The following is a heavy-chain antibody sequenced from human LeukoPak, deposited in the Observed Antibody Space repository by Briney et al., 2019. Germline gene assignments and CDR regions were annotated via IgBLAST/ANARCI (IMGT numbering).Heavy chain of an antibody. CDR1: GFTFTSYE. J-gene: IGHJ5*02. Sequence: GGSLRLSCAASGFTFTSYEMNWVRQAPGRGLEWVSYISSSGSTIWYADSVKGRFTISRDNAKNSLYLQMNNLRAEDTAVYYCVRLNWFDPWGQGTLVTVSS. CDR2: ISSSGSTI. V-gene: IGHV3-48*03. CDR3: VRLNWFDP.